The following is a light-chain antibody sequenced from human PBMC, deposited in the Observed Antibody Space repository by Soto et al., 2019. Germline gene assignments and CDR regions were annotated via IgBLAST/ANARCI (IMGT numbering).Light chain of an antibody. CDR2: GAS. Sequence: IVLTQSPGTLSLSPGERATLSCRAIQSVSSSYLAWYQQKPGQAPRLLIYGASSRASAVPDRFSGSGSGADFTLTISRLEPEDFAVYYCQQYGSSPLTFGGGTKVDI. V-gene: IGKV3-20*01. CDR3: QQYGSSPLT. CDR1: QSVSSSY. J-gene: IGKJ4*01.